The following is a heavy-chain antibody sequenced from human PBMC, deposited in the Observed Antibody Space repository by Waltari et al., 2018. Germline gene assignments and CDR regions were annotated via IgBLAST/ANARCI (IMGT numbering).Heavy chain of an antibody. CDR2: VSYSGTT. Sequence: QLQLQESGPRLVRPSETLSLICRVSGVSITSSRHYWALIRQSPGQGLEWSGTVSYSGTTYISPSLKSRVSVSRDTSKNQVSLILGSVTAADMAVYYCATYIGASVGTAAFDVWGQGTMVTVSS. D-gene: IGHD5-12*01. V-gene: IGHV4-39*01. J-gene: IGHJ3*01. CDR1: GVSITSSRHY. CDR3: ATYIGASVGTAAFDV.